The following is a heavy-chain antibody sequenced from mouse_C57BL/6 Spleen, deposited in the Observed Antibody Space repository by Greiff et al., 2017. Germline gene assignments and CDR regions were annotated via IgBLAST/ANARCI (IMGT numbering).Heavy chain of an antibody. Sequence: VKLQESGAELMKPGASVKLSCKATGYTFTGYWIEWVKQRPGHGLEWIGEILPGSGSTNYNEKFKGKATFTADTSSNTAYMQLSSLTTEDSAIYYCARSHYYGSSPHWYFDVWGTGTTVTVSS. CDR2: ILPGSGST. V-gene: IGHV1-9*01. D-gene: IGHD1-1*01. CDR1: GYTFTGYW. CDR3: ARSHYYGSSPHWYFDV. J-gene: IGHJ1*03.